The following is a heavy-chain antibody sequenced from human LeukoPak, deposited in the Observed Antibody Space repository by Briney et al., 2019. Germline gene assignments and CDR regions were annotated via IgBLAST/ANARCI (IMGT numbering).Heavy chain of an antibody. J-gene: IGHJ4*02. Sequence: GGSLRLSCAASGFTVSGNYLSWVRQAPGKGLEWVSTIYAGGSTYYADSVKGRFTISRDNSKNTLYLQMNTLRVEDTAVYYCARGIAAAASPDYWGQGTLFTVSS. CDR2: IYAGGST. CDR1: GFTVSGNY. CDR3: ARGIAAAASPDY. D-gene: IGHD6-13*01. V-gene: IGHV3-66*01.